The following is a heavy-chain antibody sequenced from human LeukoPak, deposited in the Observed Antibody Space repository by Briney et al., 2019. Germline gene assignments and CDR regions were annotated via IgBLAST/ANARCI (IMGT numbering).Heavy chain of an antibody. CDR2: INPNSGGT. D-gene: IGHD3-16*01. J-gene: IGHJ4*02. V-gene: IGHV1-2*02. CDR3: ARDLGGGSDY. CDR1: GYTFTSYG. Sequence: GASVKVSCKASGYTFTSYGISWVRQAPGQGLEWMGWINPNSGGTNYAQKFQGRVTMTRDTSISTAYMELSRLRSDDTAVYYCARDLGGGSDYWGQGTLVTVSS.